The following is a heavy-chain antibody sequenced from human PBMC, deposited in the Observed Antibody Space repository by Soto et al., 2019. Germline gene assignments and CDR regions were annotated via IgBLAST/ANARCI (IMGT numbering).Heavy chain of an antibody. Sequence: QVQLVQSGAEVKKPGASVKVSCKASGYTFTSYYMHWVRQAPGQGLERMGLINPSGGSTSYAQKFQCRVTMTRDTSTSTVYMELSSLRSEDTAVYYLARDGRSSYRSALYYFDYWGQGTLVTVSS. CDR1: GYTFTSYY. J-gene: IGHJ4*02. CDR3: ARDGRSSYRSALYYFDY. CDR2: INPSGGST. V-gene: IGHV1-46*01. D-gene: IGHD6-19*01.